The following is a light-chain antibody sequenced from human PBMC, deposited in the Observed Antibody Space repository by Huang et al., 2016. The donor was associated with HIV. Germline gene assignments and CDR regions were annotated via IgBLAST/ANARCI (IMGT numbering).Light chain of an antibody. CDR3: MQALQTPLT. CDR2: VAS. CDR1: QSLLHRNGNNY. Sequence: DIVMTQSPLSLSVTPGDRASISCRSSQSLLHRNGNNYLDWYLQKQGQSPQLLIYVASSRASGIPDMCNGSGAGTDFTLKISRVEAEGVGVYYCMQALQTPLTFGGGTKVEVK. V-gene: IGKV2-28*01. J-gene: IGKJ4*01.